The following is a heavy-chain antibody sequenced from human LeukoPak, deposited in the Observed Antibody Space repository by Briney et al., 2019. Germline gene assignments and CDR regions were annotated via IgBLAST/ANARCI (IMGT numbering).Heavy chain of an antibody. CDR2: IYTSGST. Sequence: KASETLSLTCSVSGASIIGYYWSWIRQPAGKGLEWIGRIYTSGSTNYNPSLKSRVTMSVDTSKNQFSLKLSSVTAADTAVYYCACTRYGPGTDYWGQGTLVTVSS. CDR3: ACTRYGPGTDY. CDR1: GASIIGYY. J-gene: IGHJ4*02. D-gene: IGHD3-10*01. V-gene: IGHV4-4*07.